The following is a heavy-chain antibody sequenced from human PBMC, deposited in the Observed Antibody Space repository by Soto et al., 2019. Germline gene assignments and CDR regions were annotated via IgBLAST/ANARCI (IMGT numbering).Heavy chain of an antibody. CDR2: IHYSGST. J-gene: IGHJ4*02. CDR1: VGSVSSTSYY. V-gene: IGHV4-61*01. CDR3: ARAWELLSFDY. Sequence: LSLTCTVSVGSVSSTSYYWTWIRQPPRKGLAGIGYIHYSGSTNYNPSLKSRVAMSVDTSKNHFSLKLISVTVADTAGYYGARAWELLSFDYCGQGARDTVCS. D-gene: IGHD1-26*01.